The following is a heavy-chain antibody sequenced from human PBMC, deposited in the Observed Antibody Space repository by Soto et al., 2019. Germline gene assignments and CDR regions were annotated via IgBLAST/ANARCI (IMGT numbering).Heavy chain of an antibody. J-gene: IGHJ5*02. V-gene: IGHV4-30-2*01. CDR3: ASSPLREDWFDP. CDR2: IFPSGTT. Sequence: SETLSLTCGVSGGSLSGATYSWNWIRQTPGKGLEWIGYIFPSGTTYYNPSLRSRVTISIDVSKNQFSLSLRSLTAADTAVYYCASSPLREDWFDPWGQGTLVTVS. D-gene: IGHD5-12*01. CDR1: GGSLSGATYS.